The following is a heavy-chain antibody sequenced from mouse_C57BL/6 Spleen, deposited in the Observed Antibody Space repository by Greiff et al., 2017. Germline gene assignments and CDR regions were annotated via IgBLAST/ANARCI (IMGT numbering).Heavy chain of an antibody. CDR1: GFTFSSYA. D-gene: IGHD2-4*01. CDR3: ARALYYDYDAWFAY. V-gene: IGHV5-4*01. CDR2: ISDGGSYT. Sequence: EVQRVESGGGLVKPGGSLKLSCAASGFTFSSYAMSWVRQTPEKRLEWVATISDGGSYTYYPDNVKGRFTISRDNAKNNLYLQMSHLKSEDTAMYYCARALYYDYDAWFAYWCQGTLVTVSA. J-gene: IGHJ3*01.